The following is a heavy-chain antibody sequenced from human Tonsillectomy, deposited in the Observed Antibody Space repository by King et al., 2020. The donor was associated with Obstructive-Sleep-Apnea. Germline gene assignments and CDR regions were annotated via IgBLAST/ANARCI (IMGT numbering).Heavy chain of an antibody. D-gene: IGHD1-26*01. CDR2: IYYSGST. CDR1: GVSISSGGYY. CDR3: ARDMVGAAGGWFDP. V-gene: IGHV4-31*03. J-gene: IGHJ5*02. Sequence: VQLQESGPGLVKPSQTLSLTCTVSGVSISSGGYYWSWIRQHPGKGLEWIGYIYYSGSTYYNPSLKSRVTMSVDTSKNQFSLKLSSVTAADTAVYYCARDMVGAAGGWFDPWGQGTLVTVSS.